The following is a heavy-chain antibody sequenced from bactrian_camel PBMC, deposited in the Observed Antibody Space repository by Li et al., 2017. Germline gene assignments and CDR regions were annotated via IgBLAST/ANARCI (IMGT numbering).Heavy chain of an antibody. V-gene: IGHV3S6*01. D-gene: IGHD2*01. J-gene: IGHJ6*01. CDR1: GYTYSSRS. CDR3: AARSPARWSLSLDPSLFDY. Sequence: VQLVESGGGSVQTGGSLRLSCTVSGYTYSSRSMGWFRQAPGKGREGVACIYSSSSATYYADSVKGRFTISLDPAKNTMYLQMNSLKPEDTAMYYCAARSPARWSLSLDPSLFDYWGQGTQVTVS. CDR2: IYSSSSAT.